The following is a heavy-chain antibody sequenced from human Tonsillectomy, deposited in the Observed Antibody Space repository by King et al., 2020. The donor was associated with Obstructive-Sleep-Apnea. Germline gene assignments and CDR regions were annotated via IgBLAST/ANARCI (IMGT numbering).Heavy chain of an antibody. CDR3: ARDYYEIAIDN. CDR1: GFNFRSYS. Sequence: VQLVESGGGLVKPGGSLRLSCAASGFNFRSYSMNWVRQAPGKGLEWVLSISSSSSYIYYADSVKGRFTISRDNAKNSLYLQMNSLRAEDTAVYYCARDYYEIAIDNWGQGTLVTVSS. J-gene: IGHJ4*02. V-gene: IGHV3-21*01. CDR2: ISSSSSYI. D-gene: IGHD3-22*01.